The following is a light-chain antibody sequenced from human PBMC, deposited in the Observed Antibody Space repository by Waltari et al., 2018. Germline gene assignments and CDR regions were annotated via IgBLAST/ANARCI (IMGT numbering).Light chain of an antibody. V-gene: IGKV3-11*01. CDR1: QNINNN. CDR2: DAS. CDR3: LQRSNWPWT. Sequence: EIVVTQSPAIRSLSPGERGTLSCRASQNINNNLAWYQQNPGQAPRLLIYDASTRATGIPDRFRGSGSGTDFTLTISSLEPEDVAVYSCLQRSNWPWTFGQGTKVEI. J-gene: IGKJ1*01.